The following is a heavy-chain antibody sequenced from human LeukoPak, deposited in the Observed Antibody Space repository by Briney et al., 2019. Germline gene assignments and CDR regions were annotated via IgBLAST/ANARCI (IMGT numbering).Heavy chain of an antibody. CDR1: GGSISNYW. CDR3: ARGYSSSWNYYDN. J-gene: IGHJ4*02. CDR2: VFHSGST. D-gene: IGHD6-13*01. Sequence: SETLSLTCTVSGGSISNYWWSWIRQPPGRGLEWIGYVFHSGSTNYNPSLKSRVTISVDTSKKQFSLRLSSVTAADTAVYYCARGYSSSWNYYDNWGQGTLVSVSS. V-gene: IGHV4-59*01.